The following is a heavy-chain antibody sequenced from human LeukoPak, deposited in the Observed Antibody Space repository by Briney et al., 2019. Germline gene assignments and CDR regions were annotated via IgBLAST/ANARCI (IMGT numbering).Heavy chain of an antibody. CDR2: IKQDGSEE. CDR3: ATSSGWHQWYYYYYMDV. Sequence: GGSLRLSCAASGFTFSSYWMSWVRQAPGKGLEWVANIKQDGSEEYYVDSVKGRFTISRDNAKNSLYLQMNSLRAEDTAVYYCATSSGWHQWYYYYYMDVWGKGTTVTVSS. V-gene: IGHV3-7*01. D-gene: IGHD6-19*01. J-gene: IGHJ6*03. CDR1: GFTFSSYW.